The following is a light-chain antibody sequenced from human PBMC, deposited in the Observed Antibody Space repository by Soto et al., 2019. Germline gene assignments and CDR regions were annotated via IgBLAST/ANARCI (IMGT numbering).Light chain of an antibody. CDR2: GNI. J-gene: IGLJ1*01. CDR3: QSFDSSQSGFV. Sequence: QSVLTQPPSVSGAPGQRVTISCTGSSSNIGAGYDVHWYQQLPGTAPKLLIYGNINRPSGVPDRFSGSKSGTSASLAITGLQAEDEADYYCQSFDSSQSGFVFGTGTKLTVL. CDR1: SSNIGAGYD. V-gene: IGLV1-40*01.